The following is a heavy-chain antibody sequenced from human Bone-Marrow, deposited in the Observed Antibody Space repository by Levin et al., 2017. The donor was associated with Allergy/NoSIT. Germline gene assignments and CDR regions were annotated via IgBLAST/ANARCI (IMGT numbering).Heavy chain of an antibody. Sequence: GESLKISCAASGLTFSNIWMSWVRQAPGKGLEWVGRIRSKSAGGATDYGAPVKGRFTISRDDSKDTLYLQMNSLKTEDTAVYYCATDVEKGAFDIWGQGTMVAVSS. CDR3: ATDVEKGAFDI. V-gene: IGHV3-15*01. CDR2: IRSKSAGGAT. J-gene: IGHJ3*02. CDR1: GLTFSNIW.